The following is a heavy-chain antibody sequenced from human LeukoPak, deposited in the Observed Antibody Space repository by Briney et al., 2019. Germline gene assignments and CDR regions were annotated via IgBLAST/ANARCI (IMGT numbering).Heavy chain of an antibody. J-gene: IGHJ4*02. CDR2: ISYDGSNK. V-gene: IGHV3-30*04. CDR1: GFTFSSYA. CDR3: ARDGYYYDSSDYPYYFDY. D-gene: IGHD3-22*01. Sequence: GGSLRLSCAASGFTFSSYAMHWVRQAPGKGLEWVAIISYDGSNKYYADSVKGRFTISRDNSKNTLYLQMNSLRAEDTAVYYCARDGYYYDSSDYPYYFDYWGQGTLVTVSS.